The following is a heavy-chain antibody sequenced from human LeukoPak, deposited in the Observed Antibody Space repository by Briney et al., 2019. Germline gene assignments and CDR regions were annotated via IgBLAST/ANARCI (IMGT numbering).Heavy chain of an antibody. J-gene: IGHJ4*02. Sequence: GRSLRLSCAASGFTFSSYAMHWVRQAPGKGLEWVAVISYDGSNKYYADSVKGRFTISRDNAKNSLYLQMNSLRAEDTAVYYCARGSFDWLTPFDYWGQGTLVTVSS. D-gene: IGHD3-9*01. V-gene: IGHV3-30*04. CDR1: GFTFSSYA. CDR2: ISYDGSNK. CDR3: ARGSFDWLTPFDY.